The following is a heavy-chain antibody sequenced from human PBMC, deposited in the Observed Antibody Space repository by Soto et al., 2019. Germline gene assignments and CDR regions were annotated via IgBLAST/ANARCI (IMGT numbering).Heavy chain of an antibody. V-gene: IGHV1-2*04. CDR1: GYTFTGYY. CDR3: AREGRGSGKRDAPRMDV. D-gene: IGHD3-10*01. CDR2: INPNSGGT. J-gene: IGHJ6*02. Sequence: ASVKVSCKASGYTFTGYYMHWVRQAPGQGLEWMGWINPNSGGTNYAQKFQGWVTMTRDTSISTAYMELSRLRSDDTAVYYCAREGRGSGKRDAPRMDVWGQGTMVTVSS.